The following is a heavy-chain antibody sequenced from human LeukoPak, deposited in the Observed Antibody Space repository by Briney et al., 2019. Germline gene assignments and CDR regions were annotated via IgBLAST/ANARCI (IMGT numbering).Heavy chain of an antibody. Sequence: PSETLSLTCTVSGYSISSGYYWGWVRQPPGKGLEWIGGIYHSGSTNYNPSLKSRVTISVDTSKNQFSLKLSSVTAADTAVYYCARGKKRSGCSTPSCYASSYYYYYMDVWGKGTTVTVSS. CDR1: GYSISSGYY. CDR3: ARGKKRSGCSTPSCYASSYYYYYMDV. V-gene: IGHV4-38-2*02. J-gene: IGHJ6*03. CDR2: IYHSGST. D-gene: IGHD2-2*01.